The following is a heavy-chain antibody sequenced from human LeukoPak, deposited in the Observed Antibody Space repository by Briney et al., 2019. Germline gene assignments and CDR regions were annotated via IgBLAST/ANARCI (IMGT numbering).Heavy chain of an antibody. CDR1: GFTFSSYG. CDR3: AKVHLWFGERFDY. J-gene: IGHJ4*02. V-gene: IGHV3-23*01. Sequence: GGSLRPSCAASGFTFSSYGMSWVRQAPGKGLEWVSAISGSGGSTYYADSVKGRFTISRDNSKNTLYLQMNSLRAEDTAVYYCAKVHLWFGERFDYWGQGTLVTVSS. CDR2: ISGSGGST. D-gene: IGHD3-10*01.